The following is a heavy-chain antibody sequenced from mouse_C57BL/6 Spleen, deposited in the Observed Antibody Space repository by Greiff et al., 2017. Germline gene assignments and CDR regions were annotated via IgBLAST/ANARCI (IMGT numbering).Heavy chain of an antibody. D-gene: IGHD1-1*01. CDR3: VCGYGSSPHYYAMDY. Sequence: VQLQQSGAELVRPGASVTLSCKASGYTFTDYEMHWVKQTPVHGLEWIGAIDPETGGTAYNQKFKGKAILTADKSSSTAYMELRSLTSEDSAVYYCVCGYGSSPHYYAMDYWGQGTSVTVSS. J-gene: IGHJ4*01. CDR1: GYTFTDYE. CDR2: IDPETGGT. V-gene: IGHV1-15*01.